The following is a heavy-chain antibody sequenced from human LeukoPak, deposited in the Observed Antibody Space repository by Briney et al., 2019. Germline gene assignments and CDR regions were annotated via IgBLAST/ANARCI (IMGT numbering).Heavy chain of an antibody. D-gene: IGHD3-3*01. CDR2: IYYSGST. V-gene: IGHV4-59*01. J-gene: IGHJ4*02. Sequence: PSETLSLTCTVSGGSISSYYWSWIRQPPGKGLEWIGYIYYSGSTNYNPSLKSRVTISVDTSKNQFSLKLSSVTAADTAVYYCARGGLYYDFWSGYDFDYWGQGTLVTVSS. CDR1: GGSISSYY. CDR3: ARGGLYYDFWSGYDFDY.